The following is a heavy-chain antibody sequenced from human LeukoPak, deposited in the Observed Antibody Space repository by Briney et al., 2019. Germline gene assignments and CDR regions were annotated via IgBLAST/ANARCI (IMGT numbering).Heavy chain of an antibody. Sequence: ASVKVSCKASGYTFTSYGISWVRQAPGQGLEWLGWISAYNGNTNYAQKLQGRVTMTTDTSTSTAYMELRSLRSDDTAVYYCARVPGFFGVVTNDYWGQGTLVTVSS. V-gene: IGHV1-18*01. CDR1: GYTFTSYG. J-gene: IGHJ4*02. D-gene: IGHD3-3*01. CDR3: ARVPGFFGVVTNDY. CDR2: ISAYNGNT.